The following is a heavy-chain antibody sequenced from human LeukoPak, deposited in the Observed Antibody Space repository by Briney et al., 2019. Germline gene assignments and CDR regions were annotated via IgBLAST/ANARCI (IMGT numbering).Heavy chain of an antibody. CDR3: ARHYFDVWYFDL. CDR2: IYHSGST. J-gene: IGHJ2*01. D-gene: IGHD2/OR15-2a*01. CDR1: GYSISSGYY. Sequence: PSETLSLTCAVSGYSISSGYYWGWIRQPPGKGLEWIGSIYHSGSTYYNPSLKSRVTISVDTSKNQFSLKLSPVTAADTAVYYCARHYFDVWYFDLWGRGTLVTVSS. V-gene: IGHV4-38-2*01.